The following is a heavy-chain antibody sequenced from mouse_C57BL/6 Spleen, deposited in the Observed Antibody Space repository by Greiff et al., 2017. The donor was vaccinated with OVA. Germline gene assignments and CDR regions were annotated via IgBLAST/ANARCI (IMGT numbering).Heavy chain of an antibody. CDR1: GYTFTSYW. J-gene: IGHJ3*01. V-gene: IGHV1-64*01. D-gene: IGHD2-2*01. Sequence: VQGVESGAELVKPGASVKLSCKASGYTFTSYWMHWVKQRPGQGLEWIGMIHPNSGSTNYNEKFKSKATLTVDKSSSTAYMQLSSLTSEDSAVYYCANMVTTRAYWGQGTLVTVSA. CDR2: IHPNSGST. CDR3: ANMVTTRAY.